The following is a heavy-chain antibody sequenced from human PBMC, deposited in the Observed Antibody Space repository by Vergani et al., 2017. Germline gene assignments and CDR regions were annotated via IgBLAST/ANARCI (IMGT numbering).Heavy chain of an antibody. CDR1: GFSFSSYS. V-gene: IGHV3-21*02. J-gene: IGHJ4*02. CDR2: ISGSSSYV. CDR3: ARGASGDYVSSFDY. Sequence: EVQLVESAGGLVKPGGSLRLSCAASGFSFSSYSMNWVRQAPGKGLEWVASISGSSSYVFYRDSVEGRFTITRDNAKKSVYLQMNSLRAEDTAMYFCARGASGDYVSSFDYWGQGTLVTVSS. D-gene: IGHD4-17*01.